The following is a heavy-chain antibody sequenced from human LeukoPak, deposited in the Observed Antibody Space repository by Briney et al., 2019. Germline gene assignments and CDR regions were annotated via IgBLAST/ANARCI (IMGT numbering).Heavy chain of an antibody. CDR2: ISSSGSTI. J-gene: IGHJ4*02. CDR1: GFTFSSYE. V-gene: IGHV3-48*03. D-gene: IGHD6-19*01. CDR3: ARDLHRDSGWYGGTHYFDY. Sequence: GGSLRLSCAASGFTFSSYEMNWVRQAPGKGLEWVSYISSSGSTIYYADSVKGRFTISRDNAKNSLYLQMNSLRAEDTAVYYCARDLHRDSGWYGGTHYFDYWGQGTLVTVSS.